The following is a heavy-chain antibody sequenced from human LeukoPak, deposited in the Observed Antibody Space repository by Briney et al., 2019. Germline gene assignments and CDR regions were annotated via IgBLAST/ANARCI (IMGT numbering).Heavy chain of an antibody. CDR2: IYWDDDK. CDR3: AHVPDGYSSGWYVRY. V-gene: IGHV2-5*02. Sequence: SGPTLVNPTQTLTLTCTFSGFSLSTSGVGVGWIRQTPGKALEWLALIYWDDDKRYSPSLKSRLTITKDTSKNQVVLTMTNMDPVDTATYYCAHVPDGYSSGWYVRYWGQGTLVTVSS. J-gene: IGHJ4*02. CDR1: GFSLSTSGVG. D-gene: IGHD6-19*01.